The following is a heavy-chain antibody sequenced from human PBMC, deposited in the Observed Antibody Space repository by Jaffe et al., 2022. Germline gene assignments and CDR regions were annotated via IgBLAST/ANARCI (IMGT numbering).Heavy chain of an antibody. V-gene: IGHV1-69*01. J-gene: IGHJ4*02. CDR1: GGTFSSYA. CDR2: IIPIFGTA. CDR3: ASFAGGVAVAGTDGDLGY. Sequence: QVQLVQSGAEVKKPGSSVKVSCKASGGTFSSYAISWVRQAPGQGLEWMGGIIPIFGTANYAQKFQGRVTITADESTSTAYMELSSLRSEDTAVYYCASFAGGVAVAGTDGDLGYWGQGTLVTVSS. D-gene: IGHD6-19*01.